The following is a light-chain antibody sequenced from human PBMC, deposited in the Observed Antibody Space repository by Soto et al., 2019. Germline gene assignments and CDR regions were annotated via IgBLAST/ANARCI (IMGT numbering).Light chain of an antibody. V-gene: IGLV1-51*01. CDR2: DNN. Sequence: QSVLTQPPSVSAAPGQKVTISCSGSSSNIGNNYMSWYQQLPGTAPKLLIYDNNNRPSGIPDRFSGSKSGTSATLGISGLQTGDEADYYCATWDNSLSAVVFGGGTKLTVL. CDR3: ATWDNSLSAVV. J-gene: IGLJ2*01. CDR1: SSNIGNNY.